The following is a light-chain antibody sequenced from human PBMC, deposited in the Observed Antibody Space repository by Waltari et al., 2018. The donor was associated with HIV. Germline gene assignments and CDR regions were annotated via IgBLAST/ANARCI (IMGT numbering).Light chain of an antibody. V-gene: IGKV1-5*03. CDR2: KAS. CDR3: QQYNGLSLT. Sequence: DIQMTQSPSTLSASVGDSVTITCRASQNINSWFAWYQQRPGNAPKLLIYKASTLEGGVPSRFSGSGSGTEFTLTITSLQPDDFASYYCQQYNGLSLTFGGGTRVEIK. J-gene: IGKJ4*01. CDR1: QNINSW.